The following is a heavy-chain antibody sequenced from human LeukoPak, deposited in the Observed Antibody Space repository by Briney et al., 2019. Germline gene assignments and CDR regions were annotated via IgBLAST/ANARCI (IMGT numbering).Heavy chain of an antibody. CDR2: INAGNGNT. CDR3: ARVAALAKSFDY. D-gene: IGHD2-15*01. V-gene: IGHV1-3*01. CDR1: GYTFTSYA. Sequence: ASVKVSCKASGYTFTSYAMHWVRLAPGQRLEWMGWINAGNGNTKYSQKFQGRVTITRDTSASTAYMELSSLRSEDTAVYYCARVAALAKSFDYWGQGTLVTVSS. J-gene: IGHJ4*02.